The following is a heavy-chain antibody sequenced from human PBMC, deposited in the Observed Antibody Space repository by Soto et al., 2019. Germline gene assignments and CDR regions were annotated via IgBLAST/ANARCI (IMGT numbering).Heavy chain of an antibody. V-gene: IGHV1-18*01. CDR2: ISAYNGNT. CDR3: ATHDPFCSGGSCYSRGGLAI. D-gene: IGHD2-15*01. Sequence: QVQLVQSGAEVKKPGASVKVSCKASGYTFTSYGISWVRQAPGQGLERMGWISAYNGNTNYAQKLQGRVTMTTDTSTSTAYMELRSLRSDDTAVYYCATHDPFCSGGSCYSRGGLAIWGQGTLVTVSS. CDR1: GYTFTSYG. J-gene: IGHJ4*02.